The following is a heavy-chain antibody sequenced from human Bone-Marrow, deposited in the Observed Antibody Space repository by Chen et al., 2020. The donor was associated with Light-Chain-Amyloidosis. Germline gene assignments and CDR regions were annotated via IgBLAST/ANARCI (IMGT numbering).Heavy chain of an antibody. CDR1: GYSFTGYH. J-gene: IGHJ5*02. D-gene: IGHD3-10*01. Sequence: QVQLVQSGTEVKKPGASVRVSCRASGYSFTGYHLHWVRQAPGQGFGWMGWIDPSGGGTKFARQFQGRVTLTRDTSIKTAYMEVTGLRSGDTAIYYCARGHRYGSIDLWGQGTLVTVSS. CDR3: ARGHRYGSIDL. CDR2: IDPSGGGT. V-gene: IGHV1-2*02.